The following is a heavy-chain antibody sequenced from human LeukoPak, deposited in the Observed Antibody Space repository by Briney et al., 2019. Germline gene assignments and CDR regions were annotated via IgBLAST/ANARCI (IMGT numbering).Heavy chain of an antibody. CDR1: GGTFSSYA. J-gene: IGHJ4*02. Sequence: SVKVSCKASGGTFSSYAISWVRQAPGQGLEWMGRIIPILGIANYAQKFQGRVAITADKSTSTAYMELSSLRSEDTAVYYCARDTSRYHDWGSHSYYFDYWGQGTLVTVSS. V-gene: IGHV1-69*04. CDR2: IIPILGIA. CDR3: ARDTSRYHDWGSHSYYFDY. D-gene: IGHD2-2*01.